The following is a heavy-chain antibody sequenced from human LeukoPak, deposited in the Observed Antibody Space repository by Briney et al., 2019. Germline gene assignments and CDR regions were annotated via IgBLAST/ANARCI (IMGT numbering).Heavy chain of an antibody. CDR1: GYTFTGYY. CDR3: GLTTDHYYYYMDV. Sequence: ASVKVSCKASGYTFTGYYMHWVRQAPGQGLEWMGWINPNSGGTNYAQKFQGRVTMTRDTSISTAYMELSRLRSDDTAVYYCGLTTDHYYYYMDVWGKGTTVTVSS. J-gene: IGHJ6*03. D-gene: IGHD4-11*01. CDR2: INPNSGGT. V-gene: IGHV1-2*02.